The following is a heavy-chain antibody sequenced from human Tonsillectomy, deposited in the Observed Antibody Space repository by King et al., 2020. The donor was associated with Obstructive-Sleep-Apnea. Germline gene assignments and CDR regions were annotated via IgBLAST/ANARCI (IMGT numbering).Heavy chain of an antibody. J-gene: IGHJ4*02. CDR3: ASENHYDSSGYSIFNY. D-gene: IGHD3-22*01. CDR1: VGSIRIVNYY. V-gene: IGHV4-39*07. Sequence: QMQLQESGPGLVKPSETLSLTCTFSVGSIRIVNYYLGWIRQPPGKGLEWIGVMSYSGSTYYNPSLQSRVTISIDTSTNKFSLKRSSVTAADTAVYYCASENHYDSSGYSIFNYWGQGTLVTVSS. CDR2: MSYSGST.